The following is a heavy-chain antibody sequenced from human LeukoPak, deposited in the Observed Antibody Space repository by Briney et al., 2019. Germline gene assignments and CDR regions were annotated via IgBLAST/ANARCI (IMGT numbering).Heavy chain of an antibody. CDR3: ARTKYHYYDSSGYEGPYNYMDV. J-gene: IGHJ6*03. Sequence: SETLSLTCTVSGDSIGSRYWSWIRQPPGKGLEWIGYISYDGRTNYSPSLKSRVTISVDMSMNQLSLKLSSVTAADTAVYYCARTKYHYYDSSGYEGPYNYMDVWGKGTTVTVSS. D-gene: IGHD3-22*01. V-gene: IGHV4-59*11. CDR1: GDSIGSRY. CDR2: ISYDGRT.